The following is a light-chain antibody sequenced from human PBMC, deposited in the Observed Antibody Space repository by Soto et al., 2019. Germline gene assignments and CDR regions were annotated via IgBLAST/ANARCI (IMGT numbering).Light chain of an antibody. Sequence: DIQMTQSPSSLSASVGDRVTITCRASQSISSYLNWYQQKPGKAPKLLIYAASSLQSGVPSRFSGSVSGTDFTLTISSLQPEYFATYYCQQIYSTPWTFVQGTKVELK. CDR3: QQIYSTPWT. CDR1: QSISSY. V-gene: IGKV1-39*01. CDR2: AAS. J-gene: IGKJ1*01.